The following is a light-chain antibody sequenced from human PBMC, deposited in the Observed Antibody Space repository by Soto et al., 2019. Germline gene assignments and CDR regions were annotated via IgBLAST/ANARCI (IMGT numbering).Light chain of an antibody. J-gene: IGLJ1*01. CDR3: SSYTSSNTYV. CDR2: EVN. CDR1: SSDVGSYNR. V-gene: IGLV2-18*02. Sequence: QLVLTQPPSVSGSPGQSVAISCTGTSSDVGSYNRVAWYQQPPGTAPKLMISEVNNRPSGVPDRFSGSKSGNTASLTISGLQAEDEADYYCSSYTSSNTYVFGTGTKLTVL.